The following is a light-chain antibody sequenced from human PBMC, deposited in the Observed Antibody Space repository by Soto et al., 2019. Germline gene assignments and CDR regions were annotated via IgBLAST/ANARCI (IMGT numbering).Light chain of an antibody. CDR3: SSYTSSNTLVV. V-gene: IGLV2-14*01. CDR2: EVS. CDR1: SSDVGGYNY. J-gene: IGLJ2*01. Sequence: QSVLTQPASVSGSPGQSITISCTGTSSDVGGYNYVSWYQQHPGKAPKLMIYEVSNRPSGVSNRFSGSKSGNTASLTISVLQAEDEADYYCSSYTSSNTLVVFGGGTQLTVL.